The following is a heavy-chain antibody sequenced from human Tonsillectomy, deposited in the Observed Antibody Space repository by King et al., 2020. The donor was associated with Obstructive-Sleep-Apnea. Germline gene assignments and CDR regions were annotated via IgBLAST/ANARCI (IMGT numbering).Heavy chain of an antibody. CDR3: ANHIVGAHRHFDS. J-gene: IGHJ4*02. D-gene: IGHD1-26*01. CDR2: IYYSGST. Sequence: LQLQESGPGLVKPSETLSLTCTVSGGSISSSSYYWGWIRQPPGKGLEWIGSIYYSGSTYYNPSLKSRVTLSVDTSKNQFSLKLSSVTAADTAVYYCANHIVGAHRHFDSWGQGTLVTVSS. V-gene: IGHV4-39*07. CDR1: GGSISSSSYY.